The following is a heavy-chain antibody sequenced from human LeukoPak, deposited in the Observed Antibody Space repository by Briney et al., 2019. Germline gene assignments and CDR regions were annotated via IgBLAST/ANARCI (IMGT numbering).Heavy chain of an antibody. CDR3: ARHPYYYGSGSYYSHLDY. CDR1: GGSISSSSYC. Sequence: SESLSLTCTVSGGSISSSSYCWGWLRQPPGKGLESIASVYDSGTTYYNPSVKSRVTKSVDTSKNQFSMKLSYVTDAHTAVYYCARHPYYYGSGSYYSHLDYWGQGTLVTVSS. J-gene: IGHJ4*02. CDR2: VYDSGTT. D-gene: IGHD3-10*01. V-gene: IGHV4-39*01.